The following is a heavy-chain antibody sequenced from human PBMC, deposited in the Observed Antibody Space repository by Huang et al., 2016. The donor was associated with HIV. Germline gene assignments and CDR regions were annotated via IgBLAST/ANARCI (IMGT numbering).Heavy chain of an antibody. D-gene: IGHD2-21*01. CDR3: TRHFGSGAWDHFMDV. CDR1: GFIFRYST. Sequence: EVQLLESGGGWVQPGGSLKLSCAASGFIFRYSTVHGGGQACGKGLEGVGRIRSKASTYATAYGASVKGRFTISRDDSENTSYLQMNSLKTEDTAVYYCTRHFGSGAWDHFMDVWGKGTTVTVSS. CDR2: IRSKASTYAT. V-gene: IGHV3-73*01. J-gene: IGHJ6*03.